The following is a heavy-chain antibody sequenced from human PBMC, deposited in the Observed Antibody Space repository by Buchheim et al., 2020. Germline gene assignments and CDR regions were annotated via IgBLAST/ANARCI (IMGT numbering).Heavy chain of an antibody. CDR1: GGSFSGYY. V-gene: IGHV4-34*01. D-gene: IGHD3-16*02. J-gene: IGHJ5*02. CDR3: AGEKGDDYVWGSYRRNWFDP. Sequence: QVQLQQWGAGLLKPSETLSLTCAVYGGSFSGYYWSWIRQPPGKGLEWIGEINHSGSTNYNPSLKSRVTISVDTSKNQFSLKLSSVTAADTAVYYCAGEKGDDYVWGSYRRNWFDPWGQGTL. CDR2: INHSGST.